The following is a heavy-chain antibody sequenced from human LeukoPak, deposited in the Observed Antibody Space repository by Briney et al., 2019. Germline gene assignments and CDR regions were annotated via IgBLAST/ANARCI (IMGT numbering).Heavy chain of an antibody. J-gene: IGHJ4*02. Sequence: AGGSLRLSCAASGFTFSSYDMHWVRQAPGKGLEWVAVISSDGSNKKYADSVKGRFTTSRDNSKNTLYLQMNSLRAEDTTTYYCARGSKWFGELIRRGECYFDYWGQGTLVTVSS. V-gene: IGHV3-30*03. CDR2: ISSDGSNK. CDR3: ARGSKWFGELIRRGECYFDY. CDR1: GFTFSSYD. D-gene: IGHD3-10*01.